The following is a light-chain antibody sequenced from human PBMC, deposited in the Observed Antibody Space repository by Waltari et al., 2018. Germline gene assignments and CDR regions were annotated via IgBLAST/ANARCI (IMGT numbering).Light chain of an antibody. CDR2: DVT. J-gene: IGLJ2*01. CDR3: SSYTTNKTPV. V-gene: IGLV2-14*03. Sequence: QPALTQPASVSGSPGQSITISCTGSSSDIGGYDYVSWYQQHPGKAPKLIIYDVTKRPAGMSRRFSGSKSGNTASLTISGLQAEDEADYYCSSYTTNKTPVIGGGTKVTVL. CDR1: SSDIGGYDY.